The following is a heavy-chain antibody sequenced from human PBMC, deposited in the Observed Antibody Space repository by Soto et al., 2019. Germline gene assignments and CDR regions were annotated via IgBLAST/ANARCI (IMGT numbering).Heavy chain of an antibody. CDR1: GGSIRSYY. V-gene: IGHV4-59*01. CDR3: ARFIAARPSYSNATHV. D-gene: IGHD6-6*01. CDR2: IYYSGRT. Sequence: SETLSVTCTVSGGSIRSYYWSWIRQPPGKGLEWIGYIYYSGRTNYNPSLKSRVTISVDTSKNQFSLKLISVTAADTAVYYCARFIAARPSYSNATHVSGQSPIVTVSS. J-gene: IGHJ6*02.